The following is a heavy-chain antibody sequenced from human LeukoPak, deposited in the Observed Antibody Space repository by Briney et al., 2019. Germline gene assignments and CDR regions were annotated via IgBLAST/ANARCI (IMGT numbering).Heavy chain of an antibody. Sequence: GASVKVSCKACRCSFTNHGNKRVRQAPGDGLEWMGWISAYIGNANYAQKLQGRVTMTTDTSTTTAYMELRSLRSDDTAVYYGARHRLHRVYYDSSGSYHDAFNIWGQGTLVTVSS. J-gene: IGHJ3*02. D-gene: IGHD3-22*01. V-gene: IGHV1-18*01. CDR1: RCSFTNHG. CDR2: ISAYIGNA. CDR3: ARHRLHRVYYDSSGSYHDAFNI.